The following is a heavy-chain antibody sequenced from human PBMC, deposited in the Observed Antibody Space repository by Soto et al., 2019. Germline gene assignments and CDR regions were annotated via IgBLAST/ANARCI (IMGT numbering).Heavy chain of an antibody. CDR2: ISGSGGST. J-gene: IGHJ5*02. CDR3: AKGHTYYYYDYTGDNNWFDP. D-gene: IGHD3-3*01. V-gene: IGHV3-23*01. Sequence: GGSLRLSCAASGFTFSSYAMSWVRQAPGKGLEWVSAISGSGGSTYYADSVKGRFTISRDNSKNTLYLQMNSLRAEDTAVYYCAKGHTYYYYDYTGDNNWFDPWGQGTLVTVSS. CDR1: GFTFSSYA.